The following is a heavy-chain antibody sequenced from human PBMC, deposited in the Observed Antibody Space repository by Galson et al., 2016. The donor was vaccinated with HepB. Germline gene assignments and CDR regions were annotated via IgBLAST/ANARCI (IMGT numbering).Heavy chain of an antibody. V-gene: IGHV3-21*01. CDR2: ISTASSYK. CDR1: GFTFSSYN. Sequence: SLRLSCAASGFTFSSYNMTWVRQAPGQGLEWVASISTASSYKYYADSVKGRFTISRDNAKNSLNLRMNGLRAGDTAVYYCATDLGPRGIWDVDGFDVWGQGTMVTVSS. CDR3: ATDLGPRGIWDVDGFDV. J-gene: IGHJ3*01. D-gene: IGHD1-14*01.